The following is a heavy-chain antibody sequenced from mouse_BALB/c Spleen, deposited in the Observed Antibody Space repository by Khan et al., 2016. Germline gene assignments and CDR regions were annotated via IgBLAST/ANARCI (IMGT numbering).Heavy chain of an antibody. J-gene: IGHJ2*01. CDR2: VNYSGNT. D-gene: IGHD3-3*01. V-gene: IGHV3-2*02. CDR1: GFSITNYYA. Sequence: EVQLVESGPGLVKPSQSLSLTCTVTGFSITNYYAWNWIRQFPGNRLEWMGYVNYSGNTTYNPSLKSRISITRDTSNNQFFLRCNSVTIEDTGTYFCARGGLADYWGQGTTLTVSS. CDR3: ARGGLADY.